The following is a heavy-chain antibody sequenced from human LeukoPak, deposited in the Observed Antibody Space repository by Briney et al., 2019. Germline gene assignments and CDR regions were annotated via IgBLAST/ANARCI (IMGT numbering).Heavy chain of an antibody. D-gene: IGHD3/OR15-3a*01. J-gene: IGHJ4*02. CDR1: GYTFTSYD. V-gene: IGHV1-8*01. CDR2: MNPNSGNT. Sequence: ASVKVSCKASGYTFTSYDINWVRQATGQGLEWMGWMNPNSGNTGYAQKFQGRVTMTRNTSISTAYMELSSLRSEDTAVYYCAREEDVDSPGDHYYFDYWGQGTLVTVSS. CDR3: AREEDVDSPGDHYYFDY.